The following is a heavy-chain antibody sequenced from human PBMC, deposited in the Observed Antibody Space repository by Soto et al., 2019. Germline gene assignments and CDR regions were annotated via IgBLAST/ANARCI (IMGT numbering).Heavy chain of an antibody. J-gene: IGHJ4*02. CDR3: AKKSGVSMGVDY. CDR2: IYYSGST. D-gene: IGHD3-10*01. CDR1: GGSISSGDYC. V-gene: IGHV4-30-4*01. Sequence: SETLSLTCTVSGGSISSGDYCWSWIRQPPGKGLEWIGYIYYSGSTYYNPSLKSRVTISVDTSKNQFSLKLSSVTAADTAVYYCAKKSGVSMGVDYWGQGTLVTVS.